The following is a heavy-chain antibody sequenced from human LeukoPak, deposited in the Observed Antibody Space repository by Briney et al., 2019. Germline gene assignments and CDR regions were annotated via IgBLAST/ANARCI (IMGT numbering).Heavy chain of an antibody. CDR1: EGSISSGDYY. CDR2: IYYNNNT. V-gene: IGHV4-30-4*01. CDR3: ARILHHYDSSGYFIGVFDI. J-gene: IGHJ3*02. Sequence: SQTLSLTCTVSEGSISSGDYYWSWVRQPPGKGLEWIGFIYYNNNTYYNPSLKSRVTISLDTSTTNFSLRLSSVSAADTAVYFCARILHHYDSSGYFIGVFDIWGQGIMVTVSS. D-gene: IGHD3-22*01.